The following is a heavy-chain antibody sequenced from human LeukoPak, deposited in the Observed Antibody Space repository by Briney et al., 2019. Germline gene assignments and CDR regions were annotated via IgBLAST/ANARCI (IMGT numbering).Heavy chain of an antibody. CDR1: GGSFSGYY. D-gene: IGHD3-9*01. CDR2: INHSGST. V-gene: IGHV4-34*01. CDR3: ARAHRRNYDILTGNNWFDP. Sequence: SETLSLTCAVYGGSFSGYYWSWIRQLPGKGLEWIGEINHSGSTNYNPSLKSRVTISVDTSKNQFSLKLSSVTAADTAVYYCARAHRRNYDILTGNNWFDPWGQGTLVTVSS. J-gene: IGHJ5*02.